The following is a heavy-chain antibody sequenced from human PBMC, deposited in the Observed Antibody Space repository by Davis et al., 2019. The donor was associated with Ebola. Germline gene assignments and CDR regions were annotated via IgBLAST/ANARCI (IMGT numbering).Heavy chain of an antibody. V-gene: IGHV1-2*06. D-gene: IGHD6-13*01. CDR2: INPNSGGT. CDR3: AREIAAAGMGGYWFDP. CDR1: GYTFTGYY. J-gene: IGHJ5*02. Sequence: AASVKVSCKASGYTFTGYYMHWVRQAPGQGLEWMGRINPNSGGTNYAQKFQGRVTMTRDTSISTAYMELSRLRSDDTAVYYCAREIAAAGMGGYWFDPWGQGTLVTVSS.